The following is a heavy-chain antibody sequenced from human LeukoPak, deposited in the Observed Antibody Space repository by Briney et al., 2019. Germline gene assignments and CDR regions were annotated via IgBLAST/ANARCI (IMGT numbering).Heavy chain of an antibody. Sequence: PGGSLRLSCAASGFTFSSYWMSWVRQAPGKGLEGVAHIKQDGSEKYYVDSVKGGFTISRDKAKNSLYLQMNSLRAEDTAVYYCARDPKPVRIAARYFDYWGQGTLVTVSS. CDR1: GFTFSSYW. V-gene: IGHV3-7*01. CDR2: IKQDGSEK. D-gene: IGHD6-6*01. J-gene: IGHJ4*02. CDR3: ARDPKPVRIAARYFDY.